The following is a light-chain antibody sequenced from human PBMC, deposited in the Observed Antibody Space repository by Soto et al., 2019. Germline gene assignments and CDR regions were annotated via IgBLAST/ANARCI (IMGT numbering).Light chain of an antibody. Sequence: QSVLTQPASVSGSPGQSITISCTGTSSDVGGYNYVSWYQQHPGKAPKLMIYDVSTRPSGVSNRVSGSKSGNTASLTISGLQAEDEADYYCSSYTSSRTLVFGGGTKLTVL. V-gene: IGLV2-14*01. CDR2: DVS. CDR3: SSYTSSRTLV. J-gene: IGLJ2*01. CDR1: SSDVGGYNY.